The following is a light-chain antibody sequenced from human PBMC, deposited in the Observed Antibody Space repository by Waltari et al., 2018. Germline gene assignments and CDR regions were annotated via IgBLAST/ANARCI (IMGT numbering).Light chain of an antibody. J-gene: IGLJ1*01. V-gene: IGLV3-21*04. CDR3: HVWHPHVDPGV. Sequence: SYVVTQPPSVSVAPGETATIPCGGENIGTYRVHWYQQKAGQAPGLVIFYDRDRPSGIPDRFSGSNSGNTATLTISRVEAGDEARYYCHVWHPHVDPGVFGTGTEVTVL. CDR2: YDR. CDR1: NIGTYR.